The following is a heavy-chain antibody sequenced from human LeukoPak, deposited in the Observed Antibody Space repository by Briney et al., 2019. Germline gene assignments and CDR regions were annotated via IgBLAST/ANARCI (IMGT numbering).Heavy chain of an antibody. D-gene: IGHD4-23*01. V-gene: IGHV4-30-4*01. CDR2: IYYSGST. CDR3: ARGIDYGGNSFIDY. J-gene: IGHJ4*02. CDR1: GGSISSGDYY. Sequence: PSETLSLTCTVSGGSISSGDYYWRWIRQPPGKGLEWIGYIYYSGSTYYNPSLKSRVTISVDTSKNQFSLKLSSVTAADTAVYYCARGIDYGGNSFIDYWGQGTLVTVSS.